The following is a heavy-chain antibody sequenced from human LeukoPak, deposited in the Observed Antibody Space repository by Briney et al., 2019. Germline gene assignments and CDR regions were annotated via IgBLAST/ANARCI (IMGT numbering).Heavy chain of an antibody. CDR3: ARDRDCSRTSCFNAFDV. Sequence: PGRSLRLSCAASGFTFSTYEMHWVRQAPGKGLEWVAVISHDGNDQYYGDSVKGRLTISRDNSKNALYLQMNSLRLEDTAVYYCARDRDCSRTSCFNAFDVWGQGTMAIVSS. D-gene: IGHD2-2*01. CDR2: ISHDGNDQ. V-gene: IGHV3-30*04. CDR1: GFTFSTYE. J-gene: IGHJ3*01.